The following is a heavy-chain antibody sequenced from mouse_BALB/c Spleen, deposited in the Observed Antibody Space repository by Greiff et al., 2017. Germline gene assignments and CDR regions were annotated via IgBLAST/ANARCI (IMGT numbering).Heavy chain of an antibody. Sequence: EVKLEESGGGLVQPGGSRKLSCAASGFTFSSFGMHWVRQAPEKGLEWVAYISSGSSTIYYADTVKGRFTISRDNPKNTLFLQMTSLRSEDTAMYYCARSNYGSRGGFDYWGQGTTLTVSS. V-gene: IGHV5-17*02. CDR2: ISSGSSTI. CDR1: GFTFSSFG. J-gene: IGHJ2*01. D-gene: IGHD1-1*01. CDR3: ARSNYGSRGGFDY.